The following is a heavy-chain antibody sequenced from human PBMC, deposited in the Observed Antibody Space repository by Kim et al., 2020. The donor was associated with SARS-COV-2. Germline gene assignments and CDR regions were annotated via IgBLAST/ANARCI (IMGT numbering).Heavy chain of an antibody. CDR2: IYYSGGT. V-gene: IGHV4-39*02. D-gene: IGHD3-3*01. Sequence: SETLFTCTVSGGSISSSNYYWGWIRQPPGKGLEWIGSIYYSGGTYYNPSLKSRVTISVDTSKDHFSLNLSSVTAADTAVYYCARLGRSGKAAEYWGQGTLVTVSS. CDR1: GGSISSSNYY. CDR3: ARLGRSGKAAEY. J-gene: IGHJ4*02.